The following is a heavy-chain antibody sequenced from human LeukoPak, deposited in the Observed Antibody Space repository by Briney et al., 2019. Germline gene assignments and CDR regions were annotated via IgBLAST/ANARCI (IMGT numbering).Heavy chain of an antibody. CDR3: AKFGPVAVAGTVDY. CDR1: GFTFSSYA. D-gene: IGHD6-19*01. Sequence: PGGSLRLSCAASGFTFSSYAMSWVRQAPGKGLEWVSAISGSGGSTWYADSVKGRFSISRDNSKNTVYLQMNSLRSEDTAVYYCAKFGPVAVAGTVDYWGQGTLVTVSS. J-gene: IGHJ4*02. CDR2: ISGSGGST. V-gene: IGHV3-23*01.